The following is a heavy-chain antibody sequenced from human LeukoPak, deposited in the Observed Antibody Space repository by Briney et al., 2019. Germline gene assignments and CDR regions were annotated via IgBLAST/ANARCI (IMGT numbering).Heavy chain of an antibody. CDR3: ARGSSGRPLGY. Sequence: SKTLSLTCTVSGGSISNYYWNWIRRPAGKGLEWIGRIYTSGSTYYNPSLKSRVTISVDTSKNQFSLKLSSVTAADTAVYYCARGSSGRPLGYWGQGTLVTVSS. D-gene: IGHD6-19*01. J-gene: IGHJ4*02. CDR2: IYTSGST. CDR1: GGSISNYY. V-gene: IGHV4-4*07.